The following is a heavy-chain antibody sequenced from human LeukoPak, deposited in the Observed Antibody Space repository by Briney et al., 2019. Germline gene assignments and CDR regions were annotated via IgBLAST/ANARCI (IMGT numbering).Heavy chain of an antibody. CDR3: TKDLMTGFSSGWYFGY. Sequence: GGSLRLSCAASGFTFISYAMGWARHSPGKWLDWVSAISGSGGSTYYADSGKGRLTIYRDNSKNSLYLQMNSLTAEDTAVYYCTKDLMTGFSSGWYFGYWGQGTLVTVSS. V-gene: IGHV3-23*01. CDR2: ISGSGGST. J-gene: IGHJ4*02. D-gene: IGHD6-19*01. CDR1: GFTFISYA.